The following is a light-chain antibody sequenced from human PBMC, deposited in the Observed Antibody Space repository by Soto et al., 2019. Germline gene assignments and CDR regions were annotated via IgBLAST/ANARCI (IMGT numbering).Light chain of an antibody. CDR1: QGISNY. Sequence: DIQMAQSPSSLSASVGNRVSITCRASQGISNYLAWYQQKPGKVPKVLIYAASTLQPGVPSRFSGSGSGTDFTLTISSLQPDDIGTYYCQNYESAPITFGQGTRLEIK. J-gene: IGKJ5*01. CDR2: AAS. CDR3: QNYESAPIT. V-gene: IGKV1-27*01.